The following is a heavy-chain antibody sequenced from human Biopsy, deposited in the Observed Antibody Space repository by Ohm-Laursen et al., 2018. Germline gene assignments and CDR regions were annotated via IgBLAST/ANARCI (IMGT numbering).Heavy chain of an antibody. V-gene: IGHV4-4*07. D-gene: IGHD6-13*01. CDR2: IYTSGSP. CDR1: GDSINNYY. J-gene: IGHJ5*02. Sequence: SETLSLACTVSGDSINNYYWSWIRQPAGKGLEWIGRIYTSGSPNYNLSLESRVTMSVDASKNQFSLSLRSATAADTAVYYCAREPRIAAVAYFDPWGQGTLVTVSS. CDR3: AREPRIAAVAYFDP.